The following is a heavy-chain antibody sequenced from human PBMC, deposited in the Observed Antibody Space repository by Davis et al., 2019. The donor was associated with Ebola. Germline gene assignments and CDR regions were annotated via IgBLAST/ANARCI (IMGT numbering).Heavy chain of an antibody. CDR1: GGSISSYY. D-gene: IGHD2/OR15-2a*01. CDR2: ISSSQFI. V-gene: IGHV4-39*01. CDR3: ARRNRSESFGLHAMDV. Sequence: SETLSLTCTVSGGSISSYYWDWIRQSPGTGLEWIGSISSSQFIYYNPSLQGRVSISVDTSKNQFSLNLRSVTAADTAVFYCARRNRSESFGLHAMDVWGQGTTVTVSS. J-gene: IGHJ6*02.